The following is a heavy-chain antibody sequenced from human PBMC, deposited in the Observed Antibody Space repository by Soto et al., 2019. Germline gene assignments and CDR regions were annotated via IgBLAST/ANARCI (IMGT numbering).Heavy chain of an antibody. CDR2: ISGSGSRI. V-gene: IGHV3-23*01. D-gene: IGHD6-19*01. CDR3: AKGSSAWGAFDI. J-gene: IGHJ3*02. Sequence: EVQLLESGGGLVQPGGSLRLSCAASEFTFSNYAMSWVRQAPGKGLEWVSGISGSGSRIYYADSVKGRFTISRDSSKNTLYLQMNSLGVEDTAIYYCAKGSSAWGAFDIWGQGTMVIVSS. CDR1: EFTFSNYA.